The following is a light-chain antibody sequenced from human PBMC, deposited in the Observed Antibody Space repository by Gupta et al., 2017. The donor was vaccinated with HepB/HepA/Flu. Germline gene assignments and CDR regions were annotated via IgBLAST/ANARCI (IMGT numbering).Light chain of an antibody. V-gene: IGKV3-20*01. J-gene: IGKJ1*01. CDR2: GAS. Sequence: IVLTQSPGTLSLSPGERATLSCRASQTIHDHYLAWYQQKPGQAPKLLIYGASSRANDIPDRFSGSGSGTXFTLTIXRLEPEDFAVYYCHQYVNSLSTFGXGTKVEIK. CDR3: HQYVNSLST. CDR1: QTIHDHY.